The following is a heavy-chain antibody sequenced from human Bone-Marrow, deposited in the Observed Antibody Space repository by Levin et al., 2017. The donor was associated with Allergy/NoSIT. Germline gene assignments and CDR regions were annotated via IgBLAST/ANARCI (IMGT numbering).Heavy chain of an antibody. V-gene: IGHV4-61*02. CDR1: GDSVNSGTYY. J-gene: IGHJ3*02. CDR2: IYTRGTT. D-gene: IGHD5/OR15-5a*01. CDR3: TRDRMSDVDI. Sequence: SETLSLTCTVSGDSVNSGTYYWTWIRQAAGKGLEWIGRIYTRGTTSYNPSLSSRVTMSIDTSKNHFSLRLTSVTAAETAVYYCTRDRMSDVDIWGHGTVVTVSS.